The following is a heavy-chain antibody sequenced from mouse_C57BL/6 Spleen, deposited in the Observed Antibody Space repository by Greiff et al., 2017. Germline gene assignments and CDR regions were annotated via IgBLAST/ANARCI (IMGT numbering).Heavy chain of an antibody. D-gene: IGHD2-14*01. CDR3: ARGGDEGVRRDYFDY. Sequence: VKLQESGPELVKPGASVKISCKASGYAFSSSWMNWVKQRPGKGLEWIGRIYPGDGDTNYNGKFKGKDTLTADKSSSTAYMQLSSLTSEDSAVYFCARGGDEGVRRDYFDYWGQGTTLTVSS. CDR1: GYAFSSSW. J-gene: IGHJ2*01. V-gene: IGHV1-82*01. CDR2: IYPGDGDT.